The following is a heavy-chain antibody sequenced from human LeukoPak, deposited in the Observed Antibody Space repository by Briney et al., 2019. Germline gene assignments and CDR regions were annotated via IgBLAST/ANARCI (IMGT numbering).Heavy chain of an antibody. V-gene: IGHV3-33*08. Sequence: GGSLRLSCVTSGFSFSTYAMHWVRQAPGKGLEWVAVIWYDGSNKYYADSVKGRFTISRDNSKNTLYLQMNSLRAEDTAVYYCARGSGNYYNRLDYWGQGTLVTVSS. CDR2: IWYDGSNK. J-gene: IGHJ4*02. CDR1: GFSFSTYA. D-gene: IGHD3-10*01. CDR3: ARGSGNYYNRLDY.